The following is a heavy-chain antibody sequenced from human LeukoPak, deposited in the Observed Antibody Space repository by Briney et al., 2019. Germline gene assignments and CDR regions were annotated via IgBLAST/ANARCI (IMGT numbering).Heavy chain of an antibody. J-gene: IGHJ4*02. V-gene: IGHV1-2*02. D-gene: IGHD2-21*02. CDR2: INPNSGGT. CDR1: GYTFTAYY. CDR3: VTVVDESDIDN. Sequence: ASVKVSCKASGYTFTAYYLHWVRQAPGQGLEWLGWINPNSGGTNYAQKFQGRVTMTRDTSISTAYMELNRLRSDDTAVYYCVTVVDESDIDNWGQGTLVTVSS.